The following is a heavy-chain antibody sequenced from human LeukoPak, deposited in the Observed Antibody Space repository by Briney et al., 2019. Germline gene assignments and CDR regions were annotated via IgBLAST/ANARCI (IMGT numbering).Heavy chain of an antibody. V-gene: IGHV4-30-4*01. CDR3: ARANFAHAFDI. Sequence: SETLSLTCTVSGGSISSGDYYWSWIRQPPGKGLEWIGYIYYSGSTYYNPSLKSRVTISVDTSKNQFSLKLSSVTAADTAVYYCARANFAHAFDIWGQGTMVTVSS. CDR1: GGSISSGDYY. CDR2: IYYSGST. J-gene: IGHJ3*02.